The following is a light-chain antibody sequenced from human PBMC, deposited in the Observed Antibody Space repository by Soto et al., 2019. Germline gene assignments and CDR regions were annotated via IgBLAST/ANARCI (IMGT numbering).Light chain of an antibody. Sequence: IQMTQTHSTLSTSVGARFTITCRASQSISSWLAWYQQKPGKAPKLLIYKASSLESGVPSRFSGSGSGTEFTLTISSLQPDDFATYYCQQYNSYSLTFGGGTKVDIK. CDR2: KAS. CDR1: QSISSW. V-gene: IGKV1-5*03. J-gene: IGKJ4*01. CDR3: QQYNSYSLT.